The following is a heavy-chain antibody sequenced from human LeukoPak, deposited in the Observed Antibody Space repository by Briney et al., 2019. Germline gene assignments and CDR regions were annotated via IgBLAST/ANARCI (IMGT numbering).Heavy chain of an antibody. CDR3: ARELYRLSITMVRGVGY. CDR1: GYTFTGYY. D-gene: IGHD3-10*01. Sequence: ASVKVSCKASGYTFTGYYMHWVRQAPGQGLEWMVRINPNSGGTNYAQKFQGRVTMTRDTSISTAYMELSRLRSDDTAVYYCARELYRLSITMVRGVGYWGQGTLVTVSS. J-gene: IGHJ4*02. CDR2: INPNSGGT. V-gene: IGHV1-2*06.